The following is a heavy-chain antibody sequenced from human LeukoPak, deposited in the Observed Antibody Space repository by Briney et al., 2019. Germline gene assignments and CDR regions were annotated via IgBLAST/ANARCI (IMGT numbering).Heavy chain of an antibody. V-gene: IGHV1-18*01. D-gene: IGHD1-7*01. CDR2: ISAYNGNT. J-gene: IGHJ4*02. Sequence: ASVRVSCKASGYTFTSYGISWVRQAPGQGLEWMGWISAYNGNTNYAQKLQGRVTMTTDTSTSTAYMELRSLRSDDTAVYYCARFNWNYGLYYFDYWGQGTLVTVSS. CDR1: GYTFTSYG. CDR3: ARFNWNYGLYYFDY.